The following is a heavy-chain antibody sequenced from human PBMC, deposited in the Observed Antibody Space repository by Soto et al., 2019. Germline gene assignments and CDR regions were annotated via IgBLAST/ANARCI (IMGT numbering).Heavy chain of an antibody. D-gene: IGHD3-3*01. CDR2: IHYSGSA. CDR3: ARADTKTSLWRPFPNY. Sequence: QVQLQESGPGLVKPSETLSLTCIVSNGSISVHYWSWIRQPPRKGLEWIGYIHYSGSATYNPSLRSRVTFSMDTPKIQFSLKLNSVTATDTAIYYCARADTKTSLWRPFPNYWGPGALVTVSS. J-gene: IGHJ4*02. CDR1: NGSISVHY. V-gene: IGHV4-59*08.